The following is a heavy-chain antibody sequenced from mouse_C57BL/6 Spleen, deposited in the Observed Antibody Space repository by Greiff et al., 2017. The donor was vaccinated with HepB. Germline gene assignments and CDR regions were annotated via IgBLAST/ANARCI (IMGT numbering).Heavy chain of an antibody. V-gene: IGHV1-81*01. CDR3: ARITMVVVRDY. Sequence: QVQLKQSGAELARPGASVKLSCKASGYTFTSYGISWVKQRTGQGLEWIGEIYPRSGNTYYNEKFKGKATLTADKSSSTAYMELRSLTSEDSAVYFCARITMVVVRDYWGQGTTLTVSS. D-gene: IGHD1-1*01. CDR2: IYPRSGNT. CDR1: GYTFTSYG. J-gene: IGHJ2*01.